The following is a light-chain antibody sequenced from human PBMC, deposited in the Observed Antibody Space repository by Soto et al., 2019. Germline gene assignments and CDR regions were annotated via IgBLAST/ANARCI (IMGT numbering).Light chain of an antibody. Sequence: IVMAQSPLSLPVTPGEPASITCRSSQSLLHSNGYDYLDWYLQKPGQSPQLLIHMGSSRASGVPDRFSGSGSGTDFTLKISRVEAEDVGVYFCMEVLQVPYTFGQGTKVNIK. V-gene: IGKV2-28*01. CDR3: MEVLQVPYT. CDR2: MGS. J-gene: IGKJ2*01. CDR1: QSLLHSNGYDY.